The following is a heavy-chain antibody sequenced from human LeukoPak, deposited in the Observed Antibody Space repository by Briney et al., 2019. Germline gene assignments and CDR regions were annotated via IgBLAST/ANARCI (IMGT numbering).Heavy chain of an antibody. Sequence: SVKVSCKASGGTFSSYDFTFTSYAISWVRQAPGQGLEWMGGIIPIYGRANYPQKFQGRVTITADESTRTGTMQLSSLRSEDTAVYYCAGFFYDNTNDAFDIWGQGTVVTVS. CDR1: GGTFSSYDFTFTSYA. CDR3: AGFFYDNTNDAFDI. D-gene: IGHD2/OR15-2a*01. CDR2: IIPIYGRA. J-gene: IGHJ3*02. V-gene: IGHV1-69*01.